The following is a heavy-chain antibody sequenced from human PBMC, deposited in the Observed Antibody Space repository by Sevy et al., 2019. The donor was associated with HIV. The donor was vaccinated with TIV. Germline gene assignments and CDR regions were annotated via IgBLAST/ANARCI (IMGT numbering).Heavy chain of an antibody. J-gene: IGHJ5*02. CDR1: GFSFSGSD. CDR2: IGTLGDT. V-gene: IGHV3-13*01. Sequence: GGSLRLSCAGYGFSFSGSDMHWVRQPTGKGLEWISSIGTLGDTFYADSVKGRFTISRDNAKGSLYLEMSSLRARDTALYYCVRGLQTHCDRTACPLDHWGQGTLVTVSS. CDR3: VRGLQTHCDRTACPLDH. D-gene: IGHD2-21*01.